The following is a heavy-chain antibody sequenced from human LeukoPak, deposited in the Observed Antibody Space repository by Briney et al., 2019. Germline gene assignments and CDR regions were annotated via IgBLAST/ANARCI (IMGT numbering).Heavy chain of an antibody. CDR3: ARGGVSSSPSYWYFDL. V-gene: IGHV4-61*02. CDR1: LGSISSGSYY. D-gene: IGHD6-6*01. CDR2: IYTSGST. J-gene: IGHJ2*01. Sequence: PSQTLSLTCPVYLGSISSGSYYWSWIRQPAGKGLEWIGRIYTSGSTNYNPSLKSRVTISVDTSKNQFSLKLSSVTAADTAVYYCARGGVSSSPSYWYFDLWGRGTLVTVSS.